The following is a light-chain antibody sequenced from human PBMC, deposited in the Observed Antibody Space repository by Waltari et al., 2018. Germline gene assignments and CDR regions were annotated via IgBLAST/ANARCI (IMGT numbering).Light chain of an antibody. CDR2: SAS. Sequence: EIVLTQSPTTLSLSPGERATLSCRASQSVSSYLAWYQQMPGQAPRLLIHSASNRATGIPARFSGSGSGTDFTLTISSLEPEDFAVHYCQQRSNWPRTFGQGTKVEIK. V-gene: IGKV3-11*01. CDR3: QQRSNWPRT. CDR1: QSVSSY. J-gene: IGKJ1*01.